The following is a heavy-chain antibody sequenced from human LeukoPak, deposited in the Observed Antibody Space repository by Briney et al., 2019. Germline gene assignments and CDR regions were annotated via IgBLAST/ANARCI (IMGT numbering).Heavy chain of an antibody. Sequence: GGSLRLSCAASGFTFSSYGMHWVRQAPGKGLEWVAFIRYDGSNKYYADSVKGRFTISRDNSKNTLYLQMNSLRAEDTAVYYCAKDEWVAAAGTTLTWYYYGMDVWGQGTTVTVSS. V-gene: IGHV3-30*02. CDR2: IRYDGSNK. CDR3: AKDEWVAAAGTTLTWYYYGMDV. J-gene: IGHJ6*02. D-gene: IGHD6-13*01. CDR1: GFTFSSYG.